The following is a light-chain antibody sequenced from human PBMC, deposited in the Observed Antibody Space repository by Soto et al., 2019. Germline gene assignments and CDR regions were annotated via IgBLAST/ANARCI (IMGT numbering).Light chain of an antibody. CDR1: QSLSKTY. J-gene: IGKJ1*01. V-gene: IGKV3-20*01. CDR3: QQYVSPPWT. CDR2: GAS. Sequence: EIVLTQSPGTLSLSPGERATLSCRANQSLSKTYLAWYQKKPGQAPRLLIDGASSRATGTPDRFSGSGSGTHFTLTISRLEPEDFAVYYCQQYVSPPWTFGQGTKVEIK.